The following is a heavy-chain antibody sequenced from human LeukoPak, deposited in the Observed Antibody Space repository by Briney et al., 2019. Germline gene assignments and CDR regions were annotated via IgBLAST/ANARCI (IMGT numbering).Heavy chain of an antibody. CDR2: IYSGDSDT. V-gene: IGHV5-51*01. CDR3: ARRPLYYYDSSGYAFDI. J-gene: IGHJ3*02. D-gene: IGHD3-22*01. Sequence: GEALQISCKGSGYSFTSYWIGWVRTVPGKGLGWMGIIYSGDSDTRNSPSFQGQVTISADKSISTAYLQWSSLKASDTAMYYCARRPLYYYDSSGYAFDIWGQGTMVTVSS. CDR1: GYSFTSYW.